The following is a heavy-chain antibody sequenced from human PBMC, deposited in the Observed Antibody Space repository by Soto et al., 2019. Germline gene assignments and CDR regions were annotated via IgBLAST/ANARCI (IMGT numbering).Heavy chain of an antibody. Sequence: EVQLVESGGGLVQPGGSLRLSCAASGFTFSNYAMHWVRQAPGKGLEYVSTISSNGQSTDYANSVKGRFTISRDNSMNTLYLQMGSLRAEDMAVYYCARGSSGYHFDYWGQGSLVTVSS. J-gene: IGHJ4*02. CDR3: ARGSSGYHFDY. V-gene: IGHV3-64*01. CDR2: ISSNGQST. CDR1: GFTFSNYA. D-gene: IGHD5-12*01.